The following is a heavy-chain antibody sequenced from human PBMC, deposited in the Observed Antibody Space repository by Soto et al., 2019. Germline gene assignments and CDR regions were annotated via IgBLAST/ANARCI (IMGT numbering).Heavy chain of an antibody. CDR2: IWYDGSNK. D-gene: IGHD2-15*01. J-gene: IGHJ4*02. CDR1: GFTFSSYG. CDR3: ARDLGGYCSGGSCYSGYFDY. Sequence: GGSLRLSCAAPGFTFSSYGMHWVRQAPGKGLEWVAVIWYDGSNKYYADSVKGRFTISRDNSKNTLYLQMNSLRAEDTAVYYCARDLGGYCSGGSCYSGYFDYWGQGTLVTVSS. V-gene: IGHV3-33*01.